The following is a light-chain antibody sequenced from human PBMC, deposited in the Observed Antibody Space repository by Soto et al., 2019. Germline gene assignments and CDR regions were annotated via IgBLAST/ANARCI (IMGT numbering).Light chain of an antibody. CDR2: EGS. CDR1: SSDVGSYNL. V-gene: IGLV2-23*01. Sequence: QSVLTQPASVSGSPGQSITISCTGTSSDVGSYNLVSWYQQHPGKAPKLMIYEGSKRPSGVSNRFSGSKSGNTASLTISGLQAEDEADYSCCSFAGSSTGVFGGGTKLTVL. CDR3: CSFAGSSTGV. J-gene: IGLJ3*02.